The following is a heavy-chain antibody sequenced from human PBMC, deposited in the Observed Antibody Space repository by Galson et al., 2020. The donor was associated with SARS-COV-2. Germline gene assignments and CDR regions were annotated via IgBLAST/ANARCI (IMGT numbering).Heavy chain of an antibody. V-gene: IGHV4-61*02. CDR2: SDTSGST. J-gene: IGHJ3*02. Sequence: ALSLTCTVPGGSISSGSYYWSWTRPPAGKGLEWTGRSDTSGSTNYNPSLKSRVTISVDTSTNQFSLKLSSVTAADTAVYYCARATYYYDSKGERRVNAFDIWGQGTMVTVSS. CDR1: GGSISSGSYY. D-gene: IGHD3-22*01. CDR3: ARATYYYDSKGERRVNAFDI.